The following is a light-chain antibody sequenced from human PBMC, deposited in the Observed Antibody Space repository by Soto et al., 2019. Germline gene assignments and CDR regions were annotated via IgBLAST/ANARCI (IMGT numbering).Light chain of an antibody. CDR1: QSVSSSY. Sequence: EIVLTQSPGTLSLSPGERATLSCRASQSVSSSYLAWYQQKPGQAPRLLIYDASNRAAGIPARFSGSGSGTDFTLTISSLEPEDFAIYYCQQRQYWPPITFGQWTRLEIK. V-gene: IGKV3D-20*02. CDR3: QQRQYWPPIT. J-gene: IGKJ5*01. CDR2: DAS.